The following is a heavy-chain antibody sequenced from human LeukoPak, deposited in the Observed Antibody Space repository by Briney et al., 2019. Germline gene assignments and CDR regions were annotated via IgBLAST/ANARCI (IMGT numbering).Heavy chain of an antibody. CDR3: ARDNAYNIVLMVYAIGGFDY. Sequence: KAPETLSLTCTVSGGSISSNTYYWGWIRQPPGKGLEWIGSIYYSGSTYYNPSLKSRVTISVDTSKNQFSLKLSSVTAADTAVYYCARDNAYNIVLMVYAIGGFDYWGQGTLVTVSS. D-gene: IGHD2-8*01. CDR2: IYYSGST. V-gene: IGHV4-39*07. CDR1: GGSISSNTYY. J-gene: IGHJ4*02.